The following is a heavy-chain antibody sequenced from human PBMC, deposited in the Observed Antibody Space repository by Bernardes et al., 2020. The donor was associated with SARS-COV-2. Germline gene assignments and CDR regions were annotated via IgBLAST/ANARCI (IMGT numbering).Heavy chain of an antibody. Sequence: GGSLRLSCAASGYSFSSSAMTWVRQAPGKGLEWVSAISGSAGSPYYADSLKGRFTISRDNSKNTLYLQMNSLRAEDTAVYYCARSRDYGDFGGILRGYYFDYWGQGTLVTVSS. D-gene: IGHD4-17*01. V-gene: IGHV3-23*01. CDR1: GYSFSSSA. CDR2: ISGSAGSP. J-gene: IGHJ4*02. CDR3: ARSRDYGDFGGILRGYYFDY.